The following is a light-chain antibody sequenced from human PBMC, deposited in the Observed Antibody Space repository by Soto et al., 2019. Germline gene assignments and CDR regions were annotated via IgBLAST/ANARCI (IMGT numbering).Light chain of an antibody. CDR2: GAS. CDR1: QNINNL. Sequence: DTQMTNSPSTLSASVGDTVTITFRARQNINNLLAWYQQQPEKVPTLLIYGASTLEDGVPSRFSGSRSGTEFTLTINSLQPDVFAKYYCQRYDGYFGQWTKLEIK. CDR3: QRYDGY. V-gene: IGKV1-5*01. J-gene: IGKJ2*01.